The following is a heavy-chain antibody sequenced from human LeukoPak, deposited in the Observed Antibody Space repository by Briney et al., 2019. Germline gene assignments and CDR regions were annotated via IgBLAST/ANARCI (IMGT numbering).Heavy chain of an antibody. CDR2: IIPIFGTA. CDR1: GGTFSSYA. J-gene: IGHJ4*02. D-gene: IGHD4-23*01. V-gene: IGHV1-69*13. CDR3: ARDSPGGGNSDYFDY. Sequence: WASVKVSCKASGGTFSSYAISWVRQAPGQGLEWMGGIIPIFGTANYAQKFQGRVTITADESTSTAHMELSSLRSEDTAVYYCARDSPGGGNSDYFDYWGQGTLVTVSS.